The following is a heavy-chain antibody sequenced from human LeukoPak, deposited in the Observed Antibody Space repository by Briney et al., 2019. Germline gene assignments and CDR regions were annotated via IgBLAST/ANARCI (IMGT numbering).Heavy chain of an antibody. D-gene: IGHD3-16*02. CDR1: GYTFTNYY. CDR2: INPSSGAT. V-gene: IGHV1-46*01. Sequence: ASVKVSCKASGYTFTNYYIHWVRQAPGQGLEWMGIINPSSGATNSAQKFQGRVTMTRDMSTSTVYMELSSLRSEDTAVYYCARDNSVGDIAWWFDPWGQGTLVTVSS. J-gene: IGHJ5*02. CDR3: ARDNSVGDIAWWFDP.